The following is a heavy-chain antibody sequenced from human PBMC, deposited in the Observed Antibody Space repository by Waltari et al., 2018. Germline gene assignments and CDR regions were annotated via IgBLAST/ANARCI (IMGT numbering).Heavy chain of an antibody. J-gene: IGHJ4*02. V-gene: IGHV4-39*01. Sequence: QLQLQESGPGLVKPSETLSLTCTVSGGSISSSRYYWGWIRQPPGQGLEWIGSIYYSGSTYYNPALKSRVTISVDTSKNQCALKLSSATAADTAVYYCARITYYYDSSGYYYGRFFDYWGQGTLVTVSS. D-gene: IGHD3-22*01. CDR3: ARITYYYDSSGYYYGRFFDY. CDR2: IYYSGST. CDR1: GGSISSSRYY.